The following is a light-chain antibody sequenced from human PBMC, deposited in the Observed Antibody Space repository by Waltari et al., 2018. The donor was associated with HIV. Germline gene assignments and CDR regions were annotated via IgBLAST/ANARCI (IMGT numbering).Light chain of an antibody. CDR2: WAS. J-gene: IGKJ2*01. Sequence: DIVMTQSPDSLAVSLGERATIHCKSSQSVLNSSSNKNSLAWYQQKLGQPPKLLIYWASTRESGVPERFSGSGSGTDFTLTISSLQAADVAVYYCHQHYTSPYTFGQGTKLEIK. V-gene: IGKV4-1*01. CDR1: QSVLNSSSNKNS. CDR3: HQHYTSPYT.